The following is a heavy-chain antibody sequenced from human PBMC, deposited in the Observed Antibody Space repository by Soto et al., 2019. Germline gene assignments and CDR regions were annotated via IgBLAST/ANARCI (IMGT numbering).Heavy chain of an antibody. CDR2: IKQDGSEK. CDR1: GFTFSSYW. CDR3: ARAGYYDISYGMDV. Sequence: GGSLRLSCAASGFTFSSYWMSWVRQAPGKGLEWVANIKQDGSEKYYVDSVKGRFTISRDNAKNSLYLQMNSLRAEDTAVYYCARAGYYDISYGMDVWGQGTTVTVS. J-gene: IGHJ6*02. V-gene: IGHV3-7*01. D-gene: IGHD3-9*01.